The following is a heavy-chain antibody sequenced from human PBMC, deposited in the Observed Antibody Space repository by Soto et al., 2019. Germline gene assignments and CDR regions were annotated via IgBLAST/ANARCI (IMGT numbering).Heavy chain of an antibody. CDR1: GFTFSSYS. CDR3: AREGVVPAARRTKQKKHFDY. CDR2: ISSSSSYI. D-gene: IGHD2-2*01. J-gene: IGHJ4*02. V-gene: IGHV3-21*01. Sequence: GGSLRLSCAASGFTFSSYSMNWVRQAPGKGLEWVSSISSSSSYIYYADSVKGRFTISRDNAKNSLYLQMKRLSAEDTAVYYCAREGVVPAARRTKQKKHFDYWGQGTLVTVSS.